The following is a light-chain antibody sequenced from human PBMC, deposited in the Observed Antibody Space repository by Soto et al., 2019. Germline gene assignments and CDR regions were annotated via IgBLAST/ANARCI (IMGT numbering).Light chain of an antibody. CDR2: GNN. J-gene: IGLJ2*01. CDR3: AAWDDSLSGPV. Sequence: QSVLTQPPSASGTPGQRVTISCSGSSSNIGTNYVYWYQQLPGTAPKLLIYGNNQRPSGVPDRFSVSKSGTSASLAISGLRSEDEADYYCAAWDDSLSGPVIGGGTKLTVL. V-gene: IGLV1-47*01. CDR1: SSNIGTNY.